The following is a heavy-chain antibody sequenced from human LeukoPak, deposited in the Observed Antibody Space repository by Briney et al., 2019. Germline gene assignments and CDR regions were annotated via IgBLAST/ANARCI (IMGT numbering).Heavy chain of an antibody. CDR3: ARMSGIAVAAIWISYFDY. D-gene: IGHD6-19*01. V-gene: IGHV3-7*03. CDR2: IRQDGSEK. J-gene: IGHJ4*02. Sequence: GGSLRLSCAASGFTFGAYYMTWVRQAPGKGLEWVANIRQDGSEKYYVDSVKGRFTISRDNANNSLYLQMNSLRAEDTAVYYCARMSGIAVAAIWISYFDYWGQGTLVTVSS. CDR1: GFTFGAYY.